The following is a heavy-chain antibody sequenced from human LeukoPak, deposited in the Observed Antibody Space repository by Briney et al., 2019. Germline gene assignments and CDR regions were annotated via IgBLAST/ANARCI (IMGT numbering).Heavy chain of an antibody. J-gene: IGHJ4*02. D-gene: IGHD3-22*01. Sequence: GGSLRLSCAASGFSFSSYWMQWVRQAPGKGLVWVSRINSDGSSTNYVDSVKGRFTISRDNAKNSLYLQMNSLRAEDTAVYYCAREGYDSSASFDYWGQGTLVTVSS. CDR1: GFSFSSYW. CDR3: AREGYDSSASFDY. CDR2: INSDGSST. V-gene: IGHV3-74*01.